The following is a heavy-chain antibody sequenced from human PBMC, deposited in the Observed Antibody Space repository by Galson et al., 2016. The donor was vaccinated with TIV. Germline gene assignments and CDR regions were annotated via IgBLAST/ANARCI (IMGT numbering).Heavy chain of an antibody. D-gene: IGHD1-14*01. CDR2: ISGSGGSV. CDR1: GFTFGVYV. J-gene: IGHJ4*02. CDR3: AKSGTNLIDY. Sequence: SLRLSCAASGFTFGVYVMAWVRQAPGKGLEWMSNISGSGGSVSYADSVEGRFTISRDNSKNTLYLQMNGLRADDTAVYYCAKSGTNLIDYWGQGTLVSVFS. V-gene: IGHV3-23*01.